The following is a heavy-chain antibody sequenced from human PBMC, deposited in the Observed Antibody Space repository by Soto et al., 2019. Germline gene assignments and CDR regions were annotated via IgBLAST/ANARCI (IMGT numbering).Heavy chain of an antibody. CDR2: INHSGST. V-gene: IGHV4-34*01. Sequence: SETLSLTCAVYGGSFSDYYWSGIRQPPGKGLEWIGEINHSGSTNYNPSLKSRVTISVDTSKNQFSLKLSSVTAADTAVYYCAREGRYYASGRFWWFDPWGQGTLVTVPQ. CDR1: GGSFSDYY. CDR3: AREGRYYASGRFWWFDP. J-gene: IGHJ5*02. D-gene: IGHD3-10*01.